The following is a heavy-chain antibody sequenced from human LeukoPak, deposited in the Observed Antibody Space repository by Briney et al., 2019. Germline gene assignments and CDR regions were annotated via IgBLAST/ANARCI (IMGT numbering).Heavy chain of an antibody. V-gene: IGHV1-8*01. Sequence: ASVKVSCKASGYTFTSYDINWVRQATGQGLEWMGWMNPNSGNTGYAQKFQGRVTMTRNTSISTAYMELSSLRSEDTAVYYCARGRTYYYDSSGYSLLVWGQEPWSPSPQ. D-gene: IGHD3-22*01. CDR1: GYTFTSYD. CDR3: ARGRTYYYDSSGYSLLV. J-gene: IGHJ4*02. CDR2: MNPNSGNT.